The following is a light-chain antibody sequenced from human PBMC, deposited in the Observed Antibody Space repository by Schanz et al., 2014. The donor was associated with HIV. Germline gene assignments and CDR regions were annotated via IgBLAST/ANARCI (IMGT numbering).Light chain of an antibody. V-gene: IGKV1-9*01. CDR1: HDISRF. J-gene: IGKJ2*01. CDR2: GAL. CDR3: LQYDDESYT. Sequence: IQLTQSPSSLSASVRDRVTITCRASHDISRFLAWYHQKPGKAPNLLIYGALNLQTGVPSRFSASGSGTEFTLTISSLQPDDFATYYCLQYDDESYTFGQGTKLEIK.